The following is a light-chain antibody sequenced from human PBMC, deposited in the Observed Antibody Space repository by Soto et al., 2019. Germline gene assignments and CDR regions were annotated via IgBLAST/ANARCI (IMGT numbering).Light chain of an antibody. V-gene: IGKV2-30*02. J-gene: IGKJ5*01. CDR1: QSLLHSDGNTY. CDR3: MQGSHWPPIT. CDR2: KVS. Sequence: IVLTQTPLSSPVTPGQPASFSCRSSQSLLHSDGNTYLSWFHQRTGQSPRRLIYKVSNRDSGVPDRFSGSGSGTDFTLKISRVEAEDVGVYYCMQGSHWPPITFGQGTRLEIK.